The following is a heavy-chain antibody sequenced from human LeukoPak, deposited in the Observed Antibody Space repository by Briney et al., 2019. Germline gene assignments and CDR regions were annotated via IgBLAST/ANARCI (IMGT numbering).Heavy chain of an antibody. CDR1: GGSISSGSYY. CDR2: IYTSGST. CDR3: ARDLGDSSGWYGGQHGFDY. J-gene: IGHJ4*02. D-gene: IGHD6-19*01. V-gene: IGHV4-61*02. Sequence: SETLSLTCTVSGGSISSGSYYWSWIRQPAGKGLEWIGRIYTSGSTNYNPSLKSRVTISVDTSKNQFSLKLSSVTAADTAAYYCARDLGDSSGWYGGQHGFDYWGQGTLVTVSS.